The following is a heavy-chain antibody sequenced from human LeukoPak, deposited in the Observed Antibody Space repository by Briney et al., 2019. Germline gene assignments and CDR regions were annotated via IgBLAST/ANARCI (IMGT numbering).Heavy chain of an antibody. CDR2: ISAYNGNT. Sequence: ASVKVSCKASGYTFTGYYMHWVRQAPGQGLEWMGWISAYNGNTNYAQKLQGRVTMTTDTSTSTAYMELRSLRSDDTAVYYCARDPPPLKQWLANAFDIWGQGTMVTVSS. V-gene: IGHV1-18*04. CDR1: GYTFTGYY. J-gene: IGHJ3*02. CDR3: ARDPPPLKQWLANAFDI. D-gene: IGHD6-19*01.